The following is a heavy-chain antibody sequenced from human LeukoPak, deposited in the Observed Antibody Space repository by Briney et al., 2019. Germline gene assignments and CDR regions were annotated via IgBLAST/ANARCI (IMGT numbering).Heavy chain of an antibody. V-gene: IGHV3-7*01. D-gene: IGHD2-2*01. CDR1: GFTFRSYW. CDR3: ATEGGPYCSSTSCHGYFDY. J-gene: IGHJ4*02. CDR2: IKQDGSEK. Sequence: GGSLRLSCAASGFTFRSYWMHWVRQAPGKGLVWVANIKQDGSEKYYVDSVKGRFTISRDNAKNSLYLQMNSLRAEDTAVYYCATEGGPYCSSTSCHGYFDYWGQGTLVTVSS.